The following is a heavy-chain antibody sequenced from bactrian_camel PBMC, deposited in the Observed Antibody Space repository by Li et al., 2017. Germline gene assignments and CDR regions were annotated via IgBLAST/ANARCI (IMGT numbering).Heavy chain of an antibody. CDR1: VHTNC. V-gene: IGHV3S53*01. D-gene: IGHD3*01. CDR2: IGSPGNT. Sequence: HVQLVESGGGSVEVGGFLRLSCEASVHTNCMGWFRQGGGLRDGVAYIGSPGNTEYAEFAEGRFTISRDNAKNILILEMSSLRPEDTAMYCCAARFHNGYCYPSEQQYKYWGQGTQVTVS. J-gene: IGHJ4*01. CDR3: AARFHNGYCYPSEQQYKY.